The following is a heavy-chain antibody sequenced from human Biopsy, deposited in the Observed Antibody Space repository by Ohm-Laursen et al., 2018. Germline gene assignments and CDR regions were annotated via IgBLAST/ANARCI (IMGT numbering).Heavy chain of an antibody. J-gene: IGHJ3*02. CDR3: ARDLHARGHGWGSSTGTFDM. CDR2: VYYSGTT. D-gene: IGHD3-10*01. V-gene: IGHV4-59*01. Sequence: SGTLSLTCSISGGSLRDPISIYYWNWIRLSPDKGLEWIGSVYYSGTTSYNPSLKCRLTLSLGMDTSRDQLSLKLTSVTAADSAVYFCARDLHARGHGWGSSTGTFDMWGQGTVVTVSS. CDR1: GGSLRDPISIYY.